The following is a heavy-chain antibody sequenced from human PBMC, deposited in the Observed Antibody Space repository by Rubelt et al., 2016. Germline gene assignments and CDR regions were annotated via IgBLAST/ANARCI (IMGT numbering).Heavy chain of an antibody. J-gene: IGHJ4*02. Sequence: EVQLVESGGALVQPGGSLRLSCAPSGFTSRNTWMDWVRQAPGKGLEWVANINEAGTEKHYVDSVKGRFTNSRGSGKNSIYLQMDNLRVEDSGIYYCSEVLDYWGQGTLVTVSS. CDR2: INEAGTEK. CDR3: SEVLDY. V-gene: IGHV3-7*03. CDR1: GFTSRNTW.